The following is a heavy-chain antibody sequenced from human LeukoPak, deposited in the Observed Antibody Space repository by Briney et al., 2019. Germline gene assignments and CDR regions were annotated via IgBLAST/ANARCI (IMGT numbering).Heavy chain of an antibody. V-gene: IGHV1-2*02. CDR2: INPNSGRT. J-gene: IGHJ3*02. D-gene: IGHD5-18*01. CDR3: ARVIYYSYDAFNI. Sequence: GASVKVSCKASGYTFTGYFMHWVRQAPGQGLEWMGWINPNSGRTNYAQKFQGRVTMTRDTSISTAYMELSRLRSDDTAVYYCARVIYYSYDAFNIWGQGTMVTVSS. CDR1: GYTFTGYF.